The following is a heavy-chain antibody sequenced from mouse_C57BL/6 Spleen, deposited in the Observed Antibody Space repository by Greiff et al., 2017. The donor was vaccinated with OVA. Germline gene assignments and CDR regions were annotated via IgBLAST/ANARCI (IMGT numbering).Heavy chain of an antibody. Sequence: QVQLQQSGAELVKPGASVKISCKASGYAFSSYWMNWVKQRPGKGLEWIGQIYPGDGDTNYNGKFKGKATLTADKSSSTAYMQLSSLTSEDSAVYVCARSTVVATNYFDYWGQGTTLTVSS. CDR3: ARSTVVATNYFDY. V-gene: IGHV1-80*01. D-gene: IGHD1-1*01. CDR1: GYAFSSYW. J-gene: IGHJ2*01. CDR2: IYPGDGDT.